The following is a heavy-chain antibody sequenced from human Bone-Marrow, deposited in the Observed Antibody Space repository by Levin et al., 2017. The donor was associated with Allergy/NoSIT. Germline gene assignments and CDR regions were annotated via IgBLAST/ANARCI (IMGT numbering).Heavy chain of an antibody. CDR2: IWYDGSNK. D-gene: IGHD6-13*01. V-gene: IGHV3-33*01. Sequence: TGGSLRLSCAASGFTFSSYGMHWVRQAPGKGLEWVAVIWYDGSNKYYADSVKGRFTISRDNSKNTLYLQMNSLRAEDTAVYYCARDKSSIAAGWFDPWGQGTLVTVSS. J-gene: IGHJ5*02. CDR1: GFTFSSYG. CDR3: ARDKSSIAAGWFDP.